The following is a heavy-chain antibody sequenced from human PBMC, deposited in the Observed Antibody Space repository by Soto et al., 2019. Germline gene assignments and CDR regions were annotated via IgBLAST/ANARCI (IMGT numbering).Heavy chain of an antibody. V-gene: IGHV4-4*02. D-gene: IGHD6-19*01. CDR3: VKQETIPAGGDRWIRWFDP. J-gene: IGHJ5*02. CDR1: GVFINTYW. Sequence: SETLSLTCVVSGVFINTYWWIWVRQSPDKGLEWIGETHHSGASNYNPSLKSRVTMSVDTSKNQFSLTLNSVTAADTAVYYCVKQETIPAGGDRWIRWFDPWGQGTLVTVS. CDR2: THHSGAS.